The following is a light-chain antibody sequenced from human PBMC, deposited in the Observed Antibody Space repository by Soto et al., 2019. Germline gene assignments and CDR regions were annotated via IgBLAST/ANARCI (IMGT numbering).Light chain of an antibody. CDR2: VAS. Sequence: DIQVTQSPSSLSASVGDRVTITCRASQGISNWLAWYQQKPGKAPKLLIYVASSLQSGVPSRFSGSGSATDFTLTISRLQPEDVSTYYCQQANSFPRTFGQGTRLDIK. CDR3: QQANSFPRT. J-gene: IGKJ5*01. CDR1: QGISNW. V-gene: IGKV1-12*01.